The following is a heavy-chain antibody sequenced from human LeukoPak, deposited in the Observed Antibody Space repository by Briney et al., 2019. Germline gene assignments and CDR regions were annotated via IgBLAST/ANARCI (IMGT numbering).Heavy chain of an antibody. D-gene: IGHD6-19*01. CDR3: ARVRNSSGFGAFDI. CDR2: IIPIFGTA. Sequence: SVKVSCKASGGTFSSYAISWVRQAPGQGLEWMGSIIPIFGTANYAQKFQGRVTITTDESTSTAYMELSSLRSEDTAVYYCARVRNSSGFGAFDIWGQGTMVTVSS. J-gene: IGHJ3*02. V-gene: IGHV1-69*05. CDR1: GGTFSSYA.